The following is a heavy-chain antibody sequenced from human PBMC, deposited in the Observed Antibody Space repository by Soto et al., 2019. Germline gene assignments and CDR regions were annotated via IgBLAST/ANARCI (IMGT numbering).Heavy chain of an antibody. V-gene: IGHV5-51*01. J-gene: IGHJ6*03. Sequence: GESLKISCKGSGYSFTSYWIGWVRQMPGKGLEWMGIIYPGDSDTRYSPSFQGQVTISADKSISTAYLQWSSLKASDTAMDYCARHTYDFWSGYYIGGHYYYYMDVWGKGTTVTVSS. CDR1: GYSFTSYW. CDR3: ARHTYDFWSGYYIGGHYYYYMDV. D-gene: IGHD3-3*01. CDR2: IYPGDSDT.